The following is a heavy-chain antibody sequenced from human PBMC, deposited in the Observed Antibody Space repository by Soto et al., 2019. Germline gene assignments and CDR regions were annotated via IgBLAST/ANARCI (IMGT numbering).Heavy chain of an antibody. J-gene: IGHJ3*02. Sequence: ASVKVSCKASGGTFSSYAISWVRQAPGQGLEWMGGIIPIFGTANYAQKFQGRVTITADESTSTAYMELSSLRSEDTAVYYCARDTLDYGGNAFDIWGQGTMVTVSS. CDR2: IIPIFGTA. CDR3: ARDTLDYGGNAFDI. D-gene: IGHD4-17*01. V-gene: IGHV1-69*13. CDR1: GGTFSSYA.